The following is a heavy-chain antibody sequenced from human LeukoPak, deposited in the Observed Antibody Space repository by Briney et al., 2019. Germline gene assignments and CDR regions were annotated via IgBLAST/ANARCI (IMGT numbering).Heavy chain of an antibody. CDR2: ISYDGSNK. CDR1: GFTFSSYA. CDR3: ARFPGGYSPYFDY. V-gene: IGHV3-30-3*01. J-gene: IGHJ4*02. D-gene: IGHD5-12*01. Sequence: GGSLRLSCAASGFTFSSYAMHWVRQAPGKGLEWVAVISYDGSNKYYADSVKGRFTISRDNSKNTLYLQMNSLRAEDTAVYYCARFPGGYSPYFDYWGQGTLVTVSS.